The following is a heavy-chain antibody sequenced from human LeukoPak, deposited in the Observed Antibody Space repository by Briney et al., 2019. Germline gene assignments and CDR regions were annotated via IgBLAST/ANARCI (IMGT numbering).Heavy chain of an antibody. V-gene: IGHV3-23*01. Sequence: GGSLRLSCVGCGLSIGNYAMTWVRQAPGKGLEWVSSITVNGGTTKYADSVRGRFTVCRDNSRNTEFLQMDSLRAENTAVYYCAKDPNGDYIGAFDGWGQGTMVTVSS. CDR1: GLSIGNYA. J-gene: IGHJ3*01. CDR3: AKDPNGDYIGAFDG. CDR2: ITVNGGTT. D-gene: IGHD2-8*01.